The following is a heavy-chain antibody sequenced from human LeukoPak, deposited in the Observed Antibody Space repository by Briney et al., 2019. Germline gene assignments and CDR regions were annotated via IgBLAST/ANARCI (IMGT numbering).Heavy chain of an antibody. CDR3: ARDAHYYYDSSGFIFFDY. D-gene: IGHD3-22*01. CDR1: GGSISSYY. CDR2: IYTSGST. J-gene: IGHJ4*02. Sequence: SGTLSLTCTVSGGSISSYYWSWIRQPAGKGLEWIGRIYTSGSTNYNPSLKSRVTMSVDTSKNQSSLKLSSVTAADTAVYYCARDAHYYYDSSGFIFFDYWGQGTLVTVSS. V-gene: IGHV4-4*07.